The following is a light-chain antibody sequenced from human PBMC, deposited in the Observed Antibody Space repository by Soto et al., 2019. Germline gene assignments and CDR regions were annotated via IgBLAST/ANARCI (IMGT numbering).Light chain of an antibody. V-gene: IGLV2-8*01. CDR2: DVS. CDR3: SSYAGTYIV. J-gene: IGLJ1*01. CDR1: SSDVGGYNY. Sequence: QSALTQPPSASGSPGQSVTISCTGTSSDVGGYNYVSWYQQHPGKAPKLMIYDVSQRPSGVPDRFFGSKSGNTASLTVSGLQAEDEADYYCSSYAGTYIVFGTGTKLTVL.